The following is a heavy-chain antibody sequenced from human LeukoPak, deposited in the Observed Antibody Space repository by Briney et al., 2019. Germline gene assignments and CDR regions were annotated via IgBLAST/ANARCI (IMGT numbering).Heavy chain of an antibody. CDR1: EFTFNNAW. V-gene: IGHV3-15*01. D-gene: IGHD5-12*01. J-gene: IGHJ4*02. CDR3: TAGTGHSDHDY. Sequence: GGSLRLSCAASEFTFNNAWMSWGRQAPGKGLEWVGRVKSDTDGGTTDYAAPVKVRFTISRADSKNMVYLQMNSLRTDDTAVYYCTAGTGHSDHDYWGQGTLVTVSS. CDR2: VKSDTDGGTT.